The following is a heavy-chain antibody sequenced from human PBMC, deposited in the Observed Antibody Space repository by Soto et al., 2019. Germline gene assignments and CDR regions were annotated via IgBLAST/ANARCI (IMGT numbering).Heavy chain of an antibody. Sequence: ASVKVSCKASGYTFTSYGISWVRQAPGQGLEWMGWISAYNGNTNYAQKLQGRVTMTTDTSTSTAYMELRSLRSDDTAVYYCARDRRIAAAGTSAFDIWGQWTMVTVSS. J-gene: IGHJ3*02. CDR1: GYTFTSYG. V-gene: IGHV1-18*01. CDR3: ARDRRIAAAGTSAFDI. CDR2: ISAYNGNT. D-gene: IGHD6-13*01.